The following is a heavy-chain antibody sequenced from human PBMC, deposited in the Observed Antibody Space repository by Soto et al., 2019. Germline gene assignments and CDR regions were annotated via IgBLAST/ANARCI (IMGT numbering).Heavy chain of an antibody. V-gene: IGHV1-18*03. CDR1: GYTFTSYG. CDR2: ISAYNGNT. J-gene: IGHJ4*02. CDR3: ARDSGTYYYDTSGSDY. Sequence: QVQLVQSGAEVKKPGASVKVSCKASGYTFTSYGISWVRQAPGQGLEWMGWISAYNGNTNYAQKLQGRVTMTTDTSTSTAYMELRSLRSDDMAVHYCARDSGTYYYDTSGSDYWGQGTLVTVSS. D-gene: IGHD3-22*01.